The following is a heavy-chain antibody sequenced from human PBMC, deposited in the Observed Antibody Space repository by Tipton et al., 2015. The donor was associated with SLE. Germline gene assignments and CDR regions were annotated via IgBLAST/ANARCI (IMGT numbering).Heavy chain of an antibody. V-gene: IGHV3-74*01. CDR3: TRHPITGAFDI. Sequence: SLRLSCAASGFTFSSYWMHWVRQAPGKGLVWVSRINSDGSSTSYADSVKGRFTISRDNAKNTLYLQMNSLRAEDTAVYYCTRHPITGAFDIWGQGTMVTVSS. J-gene: IGHJ3*02. D-gene: IGHD3-3*01. CDR2: INSDGSST. CDR1: GFTFSSYW.